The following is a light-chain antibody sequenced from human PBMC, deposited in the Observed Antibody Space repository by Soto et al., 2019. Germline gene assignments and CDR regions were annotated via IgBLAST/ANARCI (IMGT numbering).Light chain of an antibody. CDR3: QQYGSAPRT. V-gene: IGKV3-20*01. Sequence: PGERATLSCRASQSVSSSFLAWYQQKPGQSPRLLIYSASGRATGIPDRFSGSGSGTDFTLTISSLEPEDSAVYYCQQYGSAPRTFGQGTKVDIK. CDR1: QSVSSSF. J-gene: IGKJ1*01. CDR2: SAS.